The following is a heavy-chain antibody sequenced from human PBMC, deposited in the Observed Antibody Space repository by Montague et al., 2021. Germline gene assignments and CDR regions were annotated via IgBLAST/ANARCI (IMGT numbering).Heavy chain of an antibody. CDR2: TYWDDEK. J-gene: IGHJ5*02. CDR3: AHRVVWAAGQNGFDA. D-gene: IGHD6-13*01. V-gene: IGHV2-5*02. Sequence: PALVKPTQTLTLTCTFSGFSISTSRVGVGWIRQPPGKALEWLALTYWDDEKRYSPSLKRRLTITKDTSKNQVVLTMTNIDPVDTGTYYCAHRVVWAAGQNGFDAWGQGTLVTVSS. CDR1: GFSISTSRVG.